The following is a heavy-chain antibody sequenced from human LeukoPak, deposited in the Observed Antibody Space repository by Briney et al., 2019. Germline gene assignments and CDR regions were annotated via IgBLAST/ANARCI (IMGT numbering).Heavy chain of an antibody. CDR2: ITGSGTST. V-gene: IGHV3-23*01. CDR3: VIWGDYDVLTGYYVPDY. CDR1: GFTFSNYA. J-gene: IGHJ4*02. Sequence: GASLRLSCVASGFTFSNYAMSWVRQAPGKGLEWDSAITGSGTSTYYADSLKGRFTISRDNSKNTVFLQMNSLRHEDTAIYYCVIWGDYDVLTGYYVPDYWGQGTLVTVSS. D-gene: IGHD3-9*01.